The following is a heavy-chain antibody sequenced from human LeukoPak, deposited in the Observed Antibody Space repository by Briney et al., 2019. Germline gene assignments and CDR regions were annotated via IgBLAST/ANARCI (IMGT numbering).Heavy chain of an antibody. V-gene: IGHV3-48*03. Sequence: PGGSLRLSCAASGFTFSSYEMNWVRQAPGKGLEWVSYISSSGSTIYYADSVKGRFTISRDNAKNSLYLQMNSLRAEDTALYYCARAGGYDTPWRWFDPWGQGTLVTVSS. D-gene: IGHD5-12*01. CDR3: ARAGGYDTPWRWFDP. CDR1: GFTFSSYE. CDR2: ISSSGSTI. J-gene: IGHJ5*02.